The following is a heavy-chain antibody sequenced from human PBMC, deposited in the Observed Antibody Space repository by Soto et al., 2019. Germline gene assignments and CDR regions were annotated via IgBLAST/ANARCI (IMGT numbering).Heavy chain of an antibody. J-gene: IGHJ6*02. Sequence: GVSLRLSCAASGFTFSSYGMHWVRQAPGKGLEWVAVISYDGSNKYYADSVKGRFTISRDNSKNTLYLQMNSLRAEDTAVYYCAKDHRLHYYYYGMDVWGQGTTVTVSS. V-gene: IGHV3-30*18. CDR3: AKDHRLHYYYYGMDV. D-gene: IGHD4-17*01. CDR2: ISYDGSNK. CDR1: GFTFSSYG.